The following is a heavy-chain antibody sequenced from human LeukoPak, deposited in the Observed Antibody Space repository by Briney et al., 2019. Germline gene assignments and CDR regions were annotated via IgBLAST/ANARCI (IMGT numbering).Heavy chain of an antibody. V-gene: IGHV4-61*09. J-gene: IGHJ6*03. CDR3: ARVYTVMGATTVDHYHYYMDV. CDR1: GGSIRSGSYY. CDR2: VYTRGTT. Sequence: SQTLSLTCTVSGGSIRSGSYYWSWIRQPAGKGLEWIGHVYTRGTTNYNPSVKSRVTVSLDTSKNQISLKLSSVTAADTAIYYCARVYTVMGATTVDHYHYYMDVWGKGTTVTVSS. D-gene: IGHD5-18*01.